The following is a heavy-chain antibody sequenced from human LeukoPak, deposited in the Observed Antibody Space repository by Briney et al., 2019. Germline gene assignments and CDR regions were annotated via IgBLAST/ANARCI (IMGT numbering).Heavy chain of an antibody. CDR1: GFTFSTYI. CDR3: VLGSSGYYNFDY. CDR2: ISGSGHI. J-gene: IGHJ4*02. D-gene: IGHD3-22*01. V-gene: IGHV3-21*01. Sequence: GGSLRLSCAASGFTFSTYIMNWVRQAPGKGLEWVSSISGSGHIYYAGSVKGRFTISRDNAKNALYLQMNSLRAEDTAVYYCVLGSSGYYNFDYWGQGTLVTVSS.